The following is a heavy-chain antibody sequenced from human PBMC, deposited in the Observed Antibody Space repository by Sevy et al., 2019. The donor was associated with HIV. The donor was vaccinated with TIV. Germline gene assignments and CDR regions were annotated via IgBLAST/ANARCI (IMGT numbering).Heavy chain of an antibody. J-gene: IGHJ6*02. D-gene: IGHD1-1*01. CDR1: GYTFTDYY. V-gene: IGHV1-2*02. CDR3: AGLKTMPTSDLYGMDV. CDR2: INPNDGVT. Sequence: ASVKVSCKASGYTFTDYYIHWVRQAPGQGLEWMAWINPNDGVTNYAQRFQGGVTVTRDTSISTAYMELRRLRSDDTAIYYFAGLKTMPTSDLYGMDVWGQGTTVTVSS.